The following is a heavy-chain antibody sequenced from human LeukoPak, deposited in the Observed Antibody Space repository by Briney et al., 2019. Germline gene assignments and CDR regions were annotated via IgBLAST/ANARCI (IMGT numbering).Heavy chain of an antibody. J-gene: IGHJ4*02. CDR3: AAVHSSSWYRVSYFDY. Sequence: SVKVSCKASGFTFTSSAMQWVRQARGQRLEWIGWIVVGSGNTNYAQKFQERVTITRDMSTSTAYMELSSLRSEDTAVYYCAAVHSSSWYRVSYFDYWGQGTLVTVSS. CDR2: IVVGSGNT. V-gene: IGHV1-58*02. D-gene: IGHD6-13*01. CDR1: GFTFTSSA.